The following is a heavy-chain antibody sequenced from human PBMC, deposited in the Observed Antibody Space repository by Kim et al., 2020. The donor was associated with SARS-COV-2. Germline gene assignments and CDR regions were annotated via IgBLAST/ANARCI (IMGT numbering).Heavy chain of an antibody. Sequence: GGSLRLSCAVSGFTISNSWMSWVRQAPGKGLEWVANIKQDGSERYYLDSVKGRFTVSRDNAKNSLYLQMDSLRTEDTAVYYCATGGRSIGYWGQGTLVTVSS. CDR2: IKQDGSER. J-gene: IGHJ4*02. V-gene: IGHV3-7*01. CDR3: ATGGRSIGY. D-gene: IGHD3-16*02. CDR1: GFTISNSW.